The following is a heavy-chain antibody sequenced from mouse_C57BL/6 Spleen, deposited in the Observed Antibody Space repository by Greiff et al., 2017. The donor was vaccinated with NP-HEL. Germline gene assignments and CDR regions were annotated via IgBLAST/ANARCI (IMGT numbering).Heavy chain of an antibody. CDR1: GFNIKDDY. V-gene: IGHV14-4*01. D-gene: IGHD1-1*01. CDR3: TTGGSRGWYFDV. Sequence: EVQLVESGAELVRPGASVKLSCTASGFNIKDDYMHWVKQRPEQGLEWIGWIDPENGDTEYASKFQGKATITADTSSNTAYLQLSSLTSEDTAVYYCTTGGSRGWYFDVWGTGTTVTVSS. CDR2: IDPENGDT. J-gene: IGHJ1*03.